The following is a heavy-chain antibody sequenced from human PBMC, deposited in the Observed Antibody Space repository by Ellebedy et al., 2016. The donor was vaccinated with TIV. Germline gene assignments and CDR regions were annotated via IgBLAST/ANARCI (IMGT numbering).Heavy chain of an antibody. D-gene: IGHD4-23*01. CDR3: ARGRGFTVVTPDYYGMDV. V-gene: IGHV4-39*07. CDR1: GGSISSSHYY. Sequence: SETLSLXXTVSGGSISSSHYYWGWIRQTPGKGLEWIGSIYYSGRTFYNPSLKSRVTISVDTSTNQFSLTLTSVTAADTAVFYCARGRGFTVVTPDYYGMDVWGQGTKVTVSS. CDR2: IYYSGRT. J-gene: IGHJ6*02.